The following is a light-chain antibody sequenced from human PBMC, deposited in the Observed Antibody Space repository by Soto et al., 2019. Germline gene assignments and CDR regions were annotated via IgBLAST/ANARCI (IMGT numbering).Light chain of an antibody. J-gene: IGKJ1*01. CDR2: DAS. CDR1: QTISNW. V-gene: IGKV1-5*01. Sequence: DIQMTQSPSTLSASVGDRVTITCRASQTISNWLAWYQQKPEKAPKLLIYDASSLEGGVPSRLRGSESGTEFSLTLSSLQPDDFATYCCQQYYCYWTFGQGTKVEIK. CDR3: QQYYCYWT.